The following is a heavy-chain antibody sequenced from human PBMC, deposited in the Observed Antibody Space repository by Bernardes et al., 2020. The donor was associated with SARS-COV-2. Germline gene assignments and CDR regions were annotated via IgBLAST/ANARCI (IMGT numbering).Heavy chain of an antibody. CDR2: ISAYNGKT. CDR3: ARSPPGVGRVWIIGVLVGPDSYFYMDG. D-gene: IGHD3-3*01. J-gene: IGHJ6*02. V-gene: IGHV1-18*04. CDR1: GYMFKMYG. Sequence: ASVKVSCKASGYMFKMYGLSWVRQAPGQVLVRVGWISAYNGKTNFAQNLQGRVTMTTDTSTSTAYMGLRGLRSDDTAIYYCARSPPGVGRVWIIGVLVGPDSYFYMDGWGQGTTVTVS.